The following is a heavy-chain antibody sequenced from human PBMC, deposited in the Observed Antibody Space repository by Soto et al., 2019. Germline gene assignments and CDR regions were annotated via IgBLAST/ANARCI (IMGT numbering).Heavy chain of an antibody. D-gene: IGHD3-10*01. CDR1: GFTFRSYA. J-gene: IGHJ5*02. V-gene: IGHV3-23*01. Sequence: EVQLLESGGGLVQPGGSLRLSCAASGFTFRSYAMSWARQAPGKGLEWVSGISDRGDNTYYADSVKGRFTISRDNSKNALYLQMNSLRAEDTAVYCCAKARLWFGRTTEVSWGQGVLVTVSS. CDR3: AKARLWFGRTTEVS. CDR2: ISDRGDNT.